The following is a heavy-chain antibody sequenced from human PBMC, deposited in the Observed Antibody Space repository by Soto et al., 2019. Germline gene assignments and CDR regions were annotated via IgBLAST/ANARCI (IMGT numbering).Heavy chain of an antibody. CDR3: ARDKRSFFDP. CDR2: ISAYNGNT. V-gene: IGHV1-18*01. J-gene: IGHJ5*02. CDR1: RDTFTSYA. Sequence: SVEASSEASRDTFTSYALSWPRQAPGRGLEWMGWISAYNGNTNYAQKLQGRVTMTTDTSTSTAYMELRSLRSDDTAVYYCARDKRSFFDPWGQGTLVTVSS. D-gene: IGHD3-16*02.